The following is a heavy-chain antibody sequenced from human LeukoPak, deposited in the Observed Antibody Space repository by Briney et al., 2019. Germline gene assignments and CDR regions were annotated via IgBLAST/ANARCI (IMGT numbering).Heavy chain of an antibody. CDR1: GGSISSYY. D-gene: IGHD3-9*01. J-gene: IGHJ6*03. V-gene: IGHV4-59*01. CDR2: IYYSGST. CDR3: ARVGDEYYDILTGYYRLGYYYYMDV. Sequence: PSETLSLTCTVSGGSISSYYWSWIRQPPGKGLEWIGYIYYSGSTTYNPSLQNRVTISVDTSKNQFSLKPSSVTAADTAVYYCARVGDEYYDILTGYYRLGYYYYMDVWGKGTTVTISS.